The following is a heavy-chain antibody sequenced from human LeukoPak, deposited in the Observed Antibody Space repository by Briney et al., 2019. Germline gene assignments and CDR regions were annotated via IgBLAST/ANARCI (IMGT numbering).Heavy chain of an antibody. D-gene: IGHD3-10*01. V-gene: IGHV3-30*04. J-gene: IGHJ4*02. CDR2: ISYDGSNK. Sequence: QPGRSLRLSCAASGFTFSSYAMHWVRQAPGKGLEWVAVISYDGSNKYYADSVKGRFTISRDNSKNTLYLQMNSLRAEDTAVYYCAREGFGYYGSGSYYLGLGYWGQGTLVTVSS. CDR1: GFTFSSYA. CDR3: AREGFGYYGSGSYYLGLGY.